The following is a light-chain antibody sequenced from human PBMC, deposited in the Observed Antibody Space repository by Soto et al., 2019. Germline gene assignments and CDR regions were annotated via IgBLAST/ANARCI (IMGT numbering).Light chain of an antibody. J-gene: IGKJ4*01. CDR1: QSVSSN. V-gene: IGKV3-15*01. CDR3: QRYNNWPLT. CDR2: GAS. Sequence: EIVMTQSPDILSVSPGERATLSYRASQSVSSNLAWYQQKPGQSPRLLIYGASTRATGVPARFSGSRSGTEFTLTINSLQSEDFAVYYCQRYNNWPLTFGGGTKVDIK.